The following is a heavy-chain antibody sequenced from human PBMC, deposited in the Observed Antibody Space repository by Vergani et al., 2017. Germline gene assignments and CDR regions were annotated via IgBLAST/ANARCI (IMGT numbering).Heavy chain of an antibody. D-gene: IGHD6-6*01. Sequence: EVQLVQSGAEVKKPGESLKISCKGSGYSFTSYWIGWVRQMPGKGLEWMGIIYPGDSDTRYSPSFQGQVTISADKSISTDYLQWSSLKASDTAMYYCARHMSARGSSSGDYYYGMDVWGQGTTVTVSS. CDR3: ARHMSARGSSSGDYYYGMDV. CDR2: IYPGDSDT. J-gene: IGHJ6*02. V-gene: IGHV5-51*01. CDR1: GYSFTSYW.